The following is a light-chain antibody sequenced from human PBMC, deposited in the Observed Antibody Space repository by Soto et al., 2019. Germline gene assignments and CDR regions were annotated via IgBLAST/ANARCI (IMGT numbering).Light chain of an antibody. Sequence: QSALTQPPSASGSPGQSVTISCTGTSSDVGAYNYVSWYQQHPGKAPKLMIYEVSKRPSGVPDRFSGSKSGNTASLTVSGLQAEDEADYYCSSYTGNYVVFSGGTKVTVL. J-gene: IGLJ2*01. CDR2: EVS. CDR1: SSDVGAYNY. CDR3: SSYTGNYVV. V-gene: IGLV2-8*01.